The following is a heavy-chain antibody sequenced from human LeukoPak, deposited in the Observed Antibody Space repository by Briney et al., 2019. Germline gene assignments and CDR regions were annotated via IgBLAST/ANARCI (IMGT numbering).Heavy chain of an antibody. J-gene: IGHJ5*02. CDR1: GYIFTDYY. D-gene: IGHD3-10*01. CDR3: ARDHVLLQWFGEGGFDP. V-gene: IGHV1-2*02. Sequence: GASVKVSCKASGYIFTDYYVHWVRQAPGQGLEWMGWFNPDNGGTKSVQKFQGRVTMTGDTSMRTAYMELSRLTFDDPAVYYCARDHVLLQWFGEGGFDPWGQGTLVTVSS. CDR2: FNPDNGGT.